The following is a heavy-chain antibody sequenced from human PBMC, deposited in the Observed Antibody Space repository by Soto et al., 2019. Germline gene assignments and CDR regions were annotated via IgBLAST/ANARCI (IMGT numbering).Heavy chain of an antibody. CDR1: GFTFRSYE. Sequence: LRLSCEASGFTFRSYEMNWVRQAPGKGLEWVSYITNSGNIIYYADSVKGRFTISRDNSKKSLFLQMSSLTVEDTAVYYCARGYNGDWNFAYWGPGTLVTVYS. V-gene: IGHV3-48*03. CDR2: ITNSGNII. D-gene: IGHD4-17*01. CDR3: ARGYNGDWNFAY. J-gene: IGHJ4*02.